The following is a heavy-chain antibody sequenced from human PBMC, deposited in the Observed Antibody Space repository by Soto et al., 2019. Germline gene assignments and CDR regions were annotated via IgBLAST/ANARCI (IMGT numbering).Heavy chain of an antibody. CDR2: ISSSSSTI. J-gene: IGHJ3*02. V-gene: IGHV3-48*02. CDR3: ARDYYDSSGYYYFDAFDI. D-gene: IGHD3-22*01. Sequence: PGGSLRLSCAASGFTFSIYSMNWVRHAPGKGLEWVSYISSSSSTIYYADSVKGRFTISRDNAKNSLYLQMNSLRDEDTAVYYCARDYYDSSGYYYFDAFDIWGQGTMVTVSS. CDR1: GFTFSIYS.